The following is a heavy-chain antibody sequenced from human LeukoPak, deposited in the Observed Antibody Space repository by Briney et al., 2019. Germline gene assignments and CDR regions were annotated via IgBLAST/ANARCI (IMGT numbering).Heavy chain of an antibody. CDR2: ISSSSSTI. CDR3: ARGPAYYDILTGAPFDY. J-gene: IGHJ4*02. V-gene: IGHV3-48*01. Sequence: GGSLRLPCAASGFTFSSYSMNWVRQAPGKGLEWVSYISSSSSTIYYADSVKGRFTISRDNAKNSLYLQMNSLRAEDTAVYYCARGPAYYDILTGAPFDYWGQGTLVTVSS. D-gene: IGHD3-9*01. CDR1: GFTFSSYS.